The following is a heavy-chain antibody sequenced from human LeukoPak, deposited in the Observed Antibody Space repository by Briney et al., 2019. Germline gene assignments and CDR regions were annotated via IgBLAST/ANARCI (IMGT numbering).Heavy chain of an antibody. D-gene: IGHD6-6*01. V-gene: IGHV3-74*01. CDR1: GFTFSTYW. Sequence: PGGSLRLSCAASGFTFSTYWIHCVPQAPGKGLVWLSRISPDGSSTTYADSVKDRFIISRDNAQNTVYLQMSSLRVEDTAVYYCAREYSSSSGRAFDYWGQGTLVTASS. CDR3: AREYSSSSGRAFDY. CDR2: ISPDGSST. J-gene: IGHJ4*02.